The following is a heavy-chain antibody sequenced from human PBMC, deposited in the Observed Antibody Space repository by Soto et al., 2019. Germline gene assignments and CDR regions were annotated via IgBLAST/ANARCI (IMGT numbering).Heavy chain of an antibody. CDR1: GFTFSSYW. J-gene: IGHJ3*02. V-gene: IGHV3-7*01. CDR2: IKQDGSEK. CDR3: ARDWVIAAAGTFYLRDAFDI. D-gene: IGHD6-13*01. Sequence: EVQLVESGGGLVQPGGSLRLSCAASGFTFSSYWMSWVRQAPGKGLEWVANIKQDGSEKYYVDSVKGRFTISRDNAKNSLYLQMNSLRAEDTAVYYCARDWVIAAAGTFYLRDAFDIWGQGTMVTVSS.